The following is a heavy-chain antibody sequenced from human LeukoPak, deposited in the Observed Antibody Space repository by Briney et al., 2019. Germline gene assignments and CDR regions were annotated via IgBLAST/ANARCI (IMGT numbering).Heavy chain of an antibody. D-gene: IGHD3-22*01. CDR1: GFSSSSFA. V-gene: IGHV3-64D*09. CDR2: ISSNGGST. CDR3: VKRLAKDAFDI. J-gene: IGHJ3*02. Sequence: PGGPLSLSCSASGFSSSSFAIPGVRQAPGKGLEYVSAISSNGGSTNYADSVKGRFTISRDNSKNTLYLQMSSLRAEDTAVYYCVKRLAKDAFDIWGQGTMVTVSS.